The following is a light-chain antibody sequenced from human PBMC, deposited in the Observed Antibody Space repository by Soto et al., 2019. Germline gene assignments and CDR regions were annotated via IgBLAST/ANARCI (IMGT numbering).Light chain of an antibody. Sequence: QSVLTQPASVSGSPGQSITISCTGTSRDVGGYNYVSWYQQYPGKAPKLMIYEVSNRPSGVSNRFSGSKSGNTASLTNSGLQAEDEADYYCGSYTISSTLVFGGGTKLTVL. CDR2: EVS. J-gene: IGLJ2*01. CDR1: SRDVGGYNY. V-gene: IGLV2-14*01. CDR3: GSYTISSTLV.